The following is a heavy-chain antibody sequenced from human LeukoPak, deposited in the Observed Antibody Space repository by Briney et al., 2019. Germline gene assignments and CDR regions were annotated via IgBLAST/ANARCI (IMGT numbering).Heavy chain of an antibody. CDR3: AKDSSYCSSTNCYRFDY. Sequence: PGGSLRLSCAASGFTFSIYGMHWVRQAPGRGLEWVAGISYDRSEQFYADSVKGRLTISRDNSKSSLYLQMNSLRTEDTALYYCAKDSSYCSSTNCYRFDYWGQGTLVTVSS. D-gene: IGHD2-2*01. J-gene: IGHJ4*02. CDR2: ISYDRSEQ. V-gene: IGHV3-30*18. CDR1: GFTFSIYG.